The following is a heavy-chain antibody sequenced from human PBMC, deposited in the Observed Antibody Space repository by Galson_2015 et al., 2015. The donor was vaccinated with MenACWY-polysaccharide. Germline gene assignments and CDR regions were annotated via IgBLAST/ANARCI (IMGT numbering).Heavy chain of an antibody. J-gene: IGHJ2*01. CDR2: IKQDGREE. V-gene: IGHV3-7*01. Sequence: LRLSCAASGFSFRSYWLSWVRQAPGKGLAWVADIKQDGREEYYGDSVKGRFAISRENARNSLNLQMNSLRAEDTAVYFCARDTGVSRTDDWSFDLWGRGSQVTVSS. CDR3: ARDTGVSRTDDWSFDL. CDR1: GFSFRSYW. D-gene: IGHD1-7*01.